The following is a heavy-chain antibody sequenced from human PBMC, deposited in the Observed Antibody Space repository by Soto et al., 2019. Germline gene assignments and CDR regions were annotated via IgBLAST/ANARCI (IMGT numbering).Heavy chain of an antibody. D-gene: IGHD2-21*02. CDR1: GGSISSYY. J-gene: IGHJ3*02. Sequence: SETLSLTCTVSGGSISSYYWSWIRQPPGKGLEWIGYIYYSGSTNYNPSLKSRVTISVDTSKNQFSLKLSSVTAADTAVYYCARDLVTSGFDIWGQGTMVTVS. V-gene: IGHV4-59*01. CDR3: ARDLVTSGFDI. CDR2: IYYSGST.